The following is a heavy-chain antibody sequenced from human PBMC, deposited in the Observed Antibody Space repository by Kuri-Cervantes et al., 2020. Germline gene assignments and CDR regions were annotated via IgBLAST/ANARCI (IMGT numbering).Heavy chain of an antibody. CDR3: ARDVTHDSSGYYYSWFDP. J-gene: IGHJ5*02. CDR2: IYYSGST. CDR1: GASVSSYY. D-gene: IGHD3-22*01. V-gene: IGHV4-59*02. Sequence: SETLSLTCTVSGASVSSYYWSWIRQPPGKGLEWIGYIYYSGSTNYNPSLKSRVTISVDTSKNQFSLKLSSVTAADTAVYYCARDVTHDSSGYYYSWFDPWGQGTLVTVSS.